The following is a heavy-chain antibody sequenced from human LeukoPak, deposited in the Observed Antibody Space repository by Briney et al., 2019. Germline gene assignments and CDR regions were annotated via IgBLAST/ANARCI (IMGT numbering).Heavy chain of an antibody. Sequence: GGSLRLSCAASGFTFSSYWMHWVRQAPGKGLVRVSRIYNEGSSTSYADSVKGRLTISRDNAKNTLYLQMTSLRAEDTAVYYCVRVRRDGSPGAFDIWGQGTMVTVSS. CDR2: IYNEGSST. D-gene: IGHD5-24*01. V-gene: IGHV3-74*01. CDR3: VRVRRDGSPGAFDI. J-gene: IGHJ3*02. CDR1: GFTFSSYW.